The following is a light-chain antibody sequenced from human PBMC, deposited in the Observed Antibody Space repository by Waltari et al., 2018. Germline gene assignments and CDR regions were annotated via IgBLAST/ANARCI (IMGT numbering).Light chain of an antibody. CDR3: QQYGSLPFT. Sequence: EIVLTQSPGTLSLFPGQRATLSCRASQSVSSISLAWYQQKPGQAHRRLIYGASSRATGIPDRFSGSGSGTDFALTISRLGPEDFAVYYCQQYGSLPFTFGPGTKVDIK. J-gene: IGKJ3*01. V-gene: IGKV3-20*01. CDR2: GAS. CDR1: QSVSSIS.